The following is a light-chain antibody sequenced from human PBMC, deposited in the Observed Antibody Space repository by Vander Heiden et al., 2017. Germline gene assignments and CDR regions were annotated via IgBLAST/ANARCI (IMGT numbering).Light chain of an antibody. V-gene: IGKV3-15*01. Sequence: ETLVTQSPAPLSVSPGERATLSCRTSQSVNTKLAWYQQRPGQAPRLLIYGASTRAAGVPDRFSGSGSGTEFTLTISSLQPEDFAVYYCHQYNNWPPWTFGQGTKVEIK. CDR3: HQYNNWPPWT. CDR1: QSVNTK. J-gene: IGKJ1*01. CDR2: GAS.